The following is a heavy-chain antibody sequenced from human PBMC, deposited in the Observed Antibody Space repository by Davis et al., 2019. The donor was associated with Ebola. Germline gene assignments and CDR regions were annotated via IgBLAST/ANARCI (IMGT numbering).Heavy chain of an antibody. V-gene: IGHV3-23*01. CDR2: ISGSGGRK. D-gene: IGHD4-11*01. CDR1: GFTFGSYV. CDR3: AIISPLQFDY. J-gene: IGHJ4*02. Sequence: PGGSLRLSCPASGFTFGSYVMSWVRQAPGKGLEWVSAISGSGGRKYYADSVKGRFTISRDNSKNTLYLQMNSLRAEDTAVYYCAIISPLQFDYWGQGTLVTVSS.